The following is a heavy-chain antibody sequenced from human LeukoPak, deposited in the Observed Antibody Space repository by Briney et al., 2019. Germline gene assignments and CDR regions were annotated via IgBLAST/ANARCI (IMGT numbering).Heavy chain of an antibody. CDR1: GFTFSITY. Sequence: GGSLRLSCTASGFTFSITYMAWVRQAPGKGLEWVSVIYGGGDAYYADSVKGRFTIARDNSKKTLSLQMNSLRAEDTAVYYCTALGLRSGGDNWGQGTLVTVSS. V-gene: IGHV3-66*01. J-gene: IGHJ4*02. CDR3: TALGLRSGGDN. CDR2: IYGGGDA. D-gene: IGHD2-15*01.